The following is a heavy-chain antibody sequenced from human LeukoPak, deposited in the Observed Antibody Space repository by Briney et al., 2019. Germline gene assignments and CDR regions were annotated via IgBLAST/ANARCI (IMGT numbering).Heavy chain of an antibody. CDR1: GYTFTGYY. J-gene: IGHJ4*02. CDR2: INPNSGGT. V-gene: IGHV1-2*02. Sequence: ASVKVSCKASGYTFTGYYMHWVRQAPGQGLEWMGWINPNSGGTNYAQKFQGRVTMTRDTSISTAYMELSRLRSDDTAVYYCARGSTAMVPSLGYWGQGTLVTVSS. CDR3: ARGSTAMVPSLGY. D-gene: IGHD5-18*01.